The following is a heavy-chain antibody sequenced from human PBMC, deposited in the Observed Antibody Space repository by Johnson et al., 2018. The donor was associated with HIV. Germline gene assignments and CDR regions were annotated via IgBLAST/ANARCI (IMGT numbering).Heavy chain of an antibody. CDR3: AGLRAARPRSFDI. V-gene: IGHV3-13*01. J-gene: IGHJ3*02. CDR1: GFTFSAYE. Sequence: VQLVESGGGSLQPGGSLRLSCAASGFTFSAYEMHWVRQSTGKGLEWVSSIDTTGDTYYPDSMKGRFTISRENAKSSLYLQMHSLTVGDTAVYYCAGLRAARPRSFDIWGQGTMVTVSS. CDR2: IDTTGDT. D-gene: IGHD6-6*01.